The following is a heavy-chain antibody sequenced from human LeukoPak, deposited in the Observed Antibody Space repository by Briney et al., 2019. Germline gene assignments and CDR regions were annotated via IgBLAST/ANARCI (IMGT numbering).Heavy chain of an antibody. V-gene: IGHV3-7*03. CDR3: ANPPTVTTFHN. CDR2: IKQDGSEK. CDR1: GFTFSKYW. Sequence: GGSLRLSCAASGFTFSKYWMSWVRQAPGKGLEWVANIKQDGSEKYYVDSVKGRFTISRDNSKNTLYLQMNSLRAEDTALYYCANPPTVTTFHNWGQGTLVTVSS. J-gene: IGHJ4*02. D-gene: IGHD4-11*01.